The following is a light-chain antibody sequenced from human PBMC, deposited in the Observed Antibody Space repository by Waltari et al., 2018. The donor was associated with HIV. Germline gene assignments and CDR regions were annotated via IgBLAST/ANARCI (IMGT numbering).Light chain of an antibody. Sequence: DIRLTQSPPSLSASVGDRITISCRTNQTVDRSLNWYQQKPGRSPNLLLFRASTLQSGVPSRFSGTGSETSFTLTINNLQSADFGTYDCQQTYITPLTFGGGTKVDIK. CDR3: QQTYITPLT. V-gene: IGKV1-39*01. CDR2: RAS. J-gene: IGKJ4*01. CDR1: QTVDRS.